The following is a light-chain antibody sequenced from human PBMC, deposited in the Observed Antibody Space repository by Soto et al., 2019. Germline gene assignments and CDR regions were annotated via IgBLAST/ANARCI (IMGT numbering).Light chain of an antibody. Sequence: DVVMTQSPLSLSVTLGQPASISCRSSQGLVYSDGNTFLNWFHQRPGQSPRRLIYQVSNRDSGVPDSFSGSGSGPDYTLTISGVEAEDVGIYYCVQGTHWPWTFGQGTKVEIK. CDR2: QVS. J-gene: IGKJ1*01. CDR3: VQGTHWPWT. CDR1: QGLVYSDGNTF. V-gene: IGKV2-30*01.